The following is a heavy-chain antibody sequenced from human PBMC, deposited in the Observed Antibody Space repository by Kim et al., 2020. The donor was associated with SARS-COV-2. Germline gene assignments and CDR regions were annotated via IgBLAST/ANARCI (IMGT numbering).Heavy chain of an antibody. J-gene: IGHJ5*02. CDR2: ISAYNGNT. CDR3: ARDAPSSSGIAVAGPGWFDP. D-gene: IGHD6-19*01. CDR1: GYTSTSYG. Sequence: ASVKVSCKASGYTSTSYGISWVRQAPGQGLEWMGWISAYNGNTNYAQKLQGRVTMTTDTSTSTAYMELRSLRSDDTAVYYCARDAPSSSGIAVAGPGWFDPWGQGTLVTVSS. V-gene: IGHV1-18*01.